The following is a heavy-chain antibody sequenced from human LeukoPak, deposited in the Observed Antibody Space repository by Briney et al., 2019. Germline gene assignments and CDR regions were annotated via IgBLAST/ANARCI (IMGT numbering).Heavy chain of an antibody. CDR3: ARLPTGTRPFDY. CDR2: IYPGDSDT. V-gene: IGHV5-51*01. J-gene: IGHJ4*02. Sequence: GESLQISCQGSGYSFTSYWIGWVRPMPGKGREWMGIIYPGDSDTRYSPSFQGQVTISADKSISTAYLQWSSLKASDTAMYYCARLPTGTRPFDYWGQGTLVTVSS. D-gene: IGHD1-7*01. CDR1: GYSFTSYW.